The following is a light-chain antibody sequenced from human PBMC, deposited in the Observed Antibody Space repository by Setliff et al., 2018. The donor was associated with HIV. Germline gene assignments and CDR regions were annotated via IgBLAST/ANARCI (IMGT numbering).Light chain of an antibody. CDR3: SSYTTTSSLTV. Sequence: QSALPQPVSVSGSPGQSITISCTGTSSDVGGYNYVSWYQQHPGKAPKLMIYEVSNRPSGVSNRFSGSKSGNTASLTISGLQAEDEADYYCSSYTTTSSLTVFGGGTQLTVL. CDR2: EVS. J-gene: IGLJ2*01. V-gene: IGLV2-14*01. CDR1: SSDVGGYNY.